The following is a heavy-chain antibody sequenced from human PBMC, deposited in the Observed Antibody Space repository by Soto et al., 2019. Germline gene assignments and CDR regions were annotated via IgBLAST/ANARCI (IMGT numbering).Heavy chain of an antibody. D-gene: IGHD6-13*01. CDR3: ARARATIAAAAIFDC. Sequence: QVQLQESGPGLVKPSGTLSLTCAVSGGSISTSNWWSWVRQPPGKGLEWIGEVYRTGSTNYNPSLERRVIVSVDKSKNQFSLKLTSETAADTAVYYCARARATIAAAAIFDCWGQGTLVTVSS. J-gene: IGHJ4*02. CDR2: VYRTGST. CDR1: GGSISTSNW. V-gene: IGHV4-4*02.